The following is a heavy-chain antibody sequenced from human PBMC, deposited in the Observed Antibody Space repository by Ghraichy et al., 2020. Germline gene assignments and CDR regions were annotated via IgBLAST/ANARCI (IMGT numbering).Heavy chain of an antibody. CDR2: IYSGGST. CDR1: GFTVSSNY. CDR3: ARAILTGYYYFDY. Sequence: GSLRLSCAASGFTVSSNYMSWVRQAPGKGLEWVSLIYSGGSTNHADSVKGRFTISRDNSKNTLYLQMNSLRVEDTAVYYCARAILTGYYYFDYWGQGTLVTVSS. J-gene: IGHJ4*02. V-gene: IGHV3-66*01. D-gene: IGHD3-9*01.